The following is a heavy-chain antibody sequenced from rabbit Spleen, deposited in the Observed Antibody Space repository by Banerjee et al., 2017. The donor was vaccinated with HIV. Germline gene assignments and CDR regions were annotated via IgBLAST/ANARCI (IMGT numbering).Heavy chain of an antibody. J-gene: IGHJ4*02. CDR3: GRHLFGSGNHPKI. Sequence: QSVEESGGRLVTPGTPLTLTCTVSGFSLSSYDMSWVRQAPGKGLEYIGVIGSSGKTYYASWAKGRFTISRTSTTVDLMITSPATEDTATYFCGRHLFGSGNHPKIWGPGTLVTVS. CDR2: IGSSGKT. V-gene: IGHV1S69*01. CDR1: GFSLSSYD. D-gene: IGHD1-1*01.